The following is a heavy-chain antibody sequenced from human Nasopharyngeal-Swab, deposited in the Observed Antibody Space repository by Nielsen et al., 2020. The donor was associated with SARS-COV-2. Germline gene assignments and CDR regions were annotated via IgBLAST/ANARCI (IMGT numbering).Heavy chain of an antibody. CDR1: GYTFTSYY. Sequence: ASVKVSCKACGYTFTSYYMHWVLQAPGQGLEWMGIINPSGGSTSYAQKFQGRVTMTRDTATSTVYMELSSLRSEDTAVYYCARDRGNCFDYWGQGTLVTVSS. CDR2: INPSGGST. V-gene: IGHV1-46*01. J-gene: IGHJ4*02. CDR3: ARDRGNCFDY.